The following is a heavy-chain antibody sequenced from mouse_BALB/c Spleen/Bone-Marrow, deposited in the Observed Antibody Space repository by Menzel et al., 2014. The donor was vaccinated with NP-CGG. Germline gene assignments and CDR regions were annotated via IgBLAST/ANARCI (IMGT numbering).Heavy chain of an antibody. Sequence: EVQLQESGAELVKPGASVRLSCTASGFNIKDIYIHWMKQRPEQGLEWIGRIDPANGYTKFDPKFQDKATITADTSSNTANLQLGSLTSEDTAVYYCASSGTGGYFDCWGQGTTLTVPS. V-gene: IGHV14-3*02. CDR1: GFNIKDIY. CDR3: ASSGTGGYFDC. D-gene: IGHD3-3*01. CDR2: IDPANGYT. J-gene: IGHJ2*01.